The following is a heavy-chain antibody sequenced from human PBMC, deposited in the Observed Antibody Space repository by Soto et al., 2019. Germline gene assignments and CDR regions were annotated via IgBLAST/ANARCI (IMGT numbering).Heavy chain of an antibody. CDR3: ARISGSSGLFDY. CDR1: GFSLSTSGMC. Sequence: SGPTLVNPTQTLTLTCTFSGFSLSTSGMCVSWIRQPPGKALEWLARIDWDDDKYYSTSLRTRLTISKDTSKNQVVLTLTNMDPVDTATYYCARISGSSGLFDYWGQGTLVTVSS. D-gene: IGHD1-26*01. CDR2: IDWDDDK. J-gene: IGHJ4*02. V-gene: IGHV2-70*11.